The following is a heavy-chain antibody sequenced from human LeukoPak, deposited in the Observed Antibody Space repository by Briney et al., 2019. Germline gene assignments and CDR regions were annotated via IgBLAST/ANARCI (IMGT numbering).Heavy chain of an antibody. CDR2: MRVDGSDI. J-gene: IGHJ4*02. D-gene: IGHD3-10*01. CDR1: GFTFTNDF. Sequence: GGSLRLSCAASGFTFTNDFMTWVRQAPGKGLEWVANMRVDGSDIHYADSVKGRFTISSDTAKNSLYLQMNSLRADDTAVYYCVRGPSCGLYGPGAYWGRGTLVSVSS. CDR3: VRGPSCGLYGPGAY. V-gene: IGHV3-7*01.